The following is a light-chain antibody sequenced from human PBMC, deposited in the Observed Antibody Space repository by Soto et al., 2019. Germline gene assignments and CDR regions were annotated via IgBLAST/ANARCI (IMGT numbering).Light chain of an antibody. Sequence: EIVLTQSPATLSLSPGERATLSCSASQSVSSYLAWYQQKSGQAPRLLIYDASNRATGIPARFSGSGSGTDFTLTISSLEPEDFAVYYCQQRSNWPRTFGQGTKVEIK. J-gene: IGKJ1*01. CDR3: QQRSNWPRT. CDR2: DAS. CDR1: QSVSSY. V-gene: IGKV3-11*01.